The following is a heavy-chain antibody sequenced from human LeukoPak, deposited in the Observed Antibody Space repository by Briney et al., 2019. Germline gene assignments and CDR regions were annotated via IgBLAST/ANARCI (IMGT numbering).Heavy chain of an antibody. J-gene: IGHJ6*03. CDR1: GYTFTSYY. D-gene: IGHD2-2*01. CDR3: ATPLPLLSRTYYYYYMDV. V-gene: IGHV1-46*01. CDR2: INPSGGST. Sequence: ASVKVSCKASGYTFTSYYMHWVRQAPGQGLEWMGIINPSGGSTSYAQKFQGRVTMTRDTSTSTVYMELSSLRSEDTAMYYCATPLPLLSRTYYYYYMDVWGKGTTVTVSS.